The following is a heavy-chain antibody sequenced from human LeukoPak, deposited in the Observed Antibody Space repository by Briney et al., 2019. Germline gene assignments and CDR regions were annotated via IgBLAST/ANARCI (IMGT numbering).Heavy chain of an antibody. CDR1: GNSISNYA. D-gene: IGHD3-16*01. Sequence: SVKVSCKASGNSISNYAVSWVRQAPGQGFEWMGGIIPIFGTADHAQKFQGRVTITADQSTSTTYMALSSLKSEDTATYYCTTRACHAGGCSSSFYYYYGLHFWGQGTTVSVSS. CDR3: TTRACHAGGCSSSFYYYYGLHF. J-gene: IGHJ6*02. V-gene: IGHV1-69*13. CDR2: IIPIFGTA.